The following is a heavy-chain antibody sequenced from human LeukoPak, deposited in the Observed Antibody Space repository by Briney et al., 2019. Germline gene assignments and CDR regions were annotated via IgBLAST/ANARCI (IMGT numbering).Heavy chain of an antibody. J-gene: IGHJ6*03. D-gene: IGHD3-3*01. CDR2: MSGSGYYT. Sequence: GRSLRLSCAAWGVTFEDYAMHWVRQAPGKGLEWVSAMSGSGYYTYYVESVKGRFTISRDNSKNTLYLHMNSLRADDTAVYYCAKMEGQRLYDYCMDVWGRGTTVTVSS. CDR3: AKMEGQRLYDYCMDV. CDR1: GVTFEDYA. V-gene: IGHV3-23*01.